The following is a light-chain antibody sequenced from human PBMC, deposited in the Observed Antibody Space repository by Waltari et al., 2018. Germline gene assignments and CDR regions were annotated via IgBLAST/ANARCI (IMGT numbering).Light chain of an antibody. CDR1: NTNVGRWDL. V-gene: IGLV2-23*02. J-gene: IGLJ2*01. CDR2: QVT. Sequence: QSALTQPAYMSGSPGQSITISCTGANTNVGRWDLVSWYQQHPGQVPKLLIYQVTQRPAGISHRFSGSKSGNTASLTISGLQAEDEAIYYCSSYASISTWIFGGGTKLAVL. CDR3: SSYASISTWI.